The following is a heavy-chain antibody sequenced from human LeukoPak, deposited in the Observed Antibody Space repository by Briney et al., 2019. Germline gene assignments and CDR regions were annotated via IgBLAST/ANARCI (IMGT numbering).Heavy chain of an antibody. CDR3: ASVVGATTEYYFDY. CDR1: GGSIISGDYY. CDR2: IYYSGST. D-gene: IGHD1-26*01. J-gene: IGHJ4*02. Sequence: SETLSLTCTVSGGSIISGDYYWSWIRQPPGKGLEWIGYIYYSGSTYYNPSLKSRVTISVDTSKNQFSLKLSSVTAADTAVYYCASVVGATTEYYFDYWGQGTLVTVSS. V-gene: IGHV4-30-4*08.